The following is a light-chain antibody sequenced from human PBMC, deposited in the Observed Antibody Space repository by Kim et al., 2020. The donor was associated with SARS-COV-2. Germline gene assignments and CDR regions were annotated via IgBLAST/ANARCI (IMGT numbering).Light chain of an antibody. J-gene: IGLJ3*02. CDR1: KLGDKY. Sequence: SYELTQPPSVSVSPGQTASITCSGDKLGDKYACWYQQKPGLSPVLVIYQDSKRPSGIPERFSGSNSGNTATLTISGTQAMDEADYYCQAWDSSSWVFGGGTQLTVL. V-gene: IGLV3-1*01. CDR3: QAWDSSSWV. CDR2: QDS.